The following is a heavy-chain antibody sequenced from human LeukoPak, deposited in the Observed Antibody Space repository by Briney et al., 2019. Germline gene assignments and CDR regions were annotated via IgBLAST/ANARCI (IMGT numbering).Heavy chain of an antibody. D-gene: IGHD5-24*01. CDR3: ARDAVGRWRFDP. Sequence: SVTLSLTCTVSGGSISSYYWSWIRQPAGQGLEWIGRIYTSGSTNYNPSLKSRVTMSVDTSKNQFSLKLSSVTAADTAVYYCARDAVGRWRFDPWGQGTLVTVSS. V-gene: IGHV4-4*07. CDR2: IYTSGST. J-gene: IGHJ5*02. CDR1: GGSISSYY.